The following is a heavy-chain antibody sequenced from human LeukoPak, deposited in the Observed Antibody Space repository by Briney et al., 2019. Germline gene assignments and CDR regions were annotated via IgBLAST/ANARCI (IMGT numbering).Heavy chain of an antibody. J-gene: IGHJ4*02. CDR2: IIPIFGTA. CDR1: GGTFSRYA. V-gene: IGHV1-69*05. D-gene: IGHD1-26*01. Sequence: ASVKVSCKASGGTFSRYAISWVRQAPGQGLEWMGGIIPIFGTANYAQKFQGRVTITTDESTSTAYMELSSLRSEDTAVYYCARFIGSYGTYYFDFWGQGTLVTVSS. CDR3: ARFIGSYGTYYFDF.